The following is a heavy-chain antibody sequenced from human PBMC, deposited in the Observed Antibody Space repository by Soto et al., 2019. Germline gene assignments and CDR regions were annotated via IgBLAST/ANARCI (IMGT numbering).Heavy chain of an antibody. CDR2: ISYDGSNK. Sequence: PGGSLRLSSAASGFTFSSYGTHWVRQAPGKGLEWVAVISYDGSNKYYADSVKGRFTISRDNSKNTLYLQMNSLRAEDTAVYYCAKDEAQYSGSHYYYYGMDVWGQGTTVTVSS. J-gene: IGHJ6*02. V-gene: IGHV3-30*18. CDR3: AKDEAQYSGSHYYYYGMDV. D-gene: IGHD1-26*01. CDR1: GFTFSSYG.